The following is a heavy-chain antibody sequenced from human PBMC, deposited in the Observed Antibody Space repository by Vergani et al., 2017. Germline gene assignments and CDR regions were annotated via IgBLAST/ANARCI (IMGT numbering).Heavy chain of an antibody. D-gene: IGHD3-3*01. CDR3: ARVPSYYDCWSGNYYYYYGMDV. Sequence: QVQLVQSGAEVKKPGASVTVSCKASGYTFTSYGISWVRQAPGQGLEWMGWISAYNGNTKYAQKLQGRLTMTTDTSTSTAYMELRSLRSDDTAVYYCARVPSYYDCWSGNYYYYYGMDVWGQGTTVTVSS. J-gene: IGHJ6*02. CDR1: GYTFTSYG. CDR2: ISAYNGNT. V-gene: IGHV1-18*01.